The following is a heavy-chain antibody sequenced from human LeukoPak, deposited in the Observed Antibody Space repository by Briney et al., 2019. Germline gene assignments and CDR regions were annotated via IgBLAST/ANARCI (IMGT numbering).Heavy chain of an antibody. Sequence: GGSLRLSCAASGFIVSSNYMSWVRQAPGKGLGWVSVIYSGGGISYADSVKGRFTISRDNAKNSLYLQMNSLRAEDTAVYYCAELGITMIGGVWGKGTTVTISS. D-gene: IGHD3-10*02. CDR2: IYSGGGI. V-gene: IGHV3-53*01. CDR1: GFIVSSNY. J-gene: IGHJ6*04. CDR3: AELGITMIGGV.